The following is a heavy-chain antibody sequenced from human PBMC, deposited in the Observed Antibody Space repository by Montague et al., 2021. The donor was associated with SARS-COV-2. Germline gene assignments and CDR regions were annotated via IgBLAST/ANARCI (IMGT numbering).Heavy chain of an antibody. V-gene: IGHV4-61*01. CDR3: ARTTFESRGYYIPPFDY. D-gene: IGHD3-22*01. J-gene: IGHJ4*02. CDR2: MYYSGST. Sequence: SETLSLTCTVSGGSVSSGSYFWNWIRQPPGKGLEWIGYMYYSGSTNYHPSLKSRVTISVDKSKNQFSLKLTSVTAADTAVYYCARTTFESRGYYIPPFDYWGRGTLVTVSS. CDR1: GGSVSSGSYF.